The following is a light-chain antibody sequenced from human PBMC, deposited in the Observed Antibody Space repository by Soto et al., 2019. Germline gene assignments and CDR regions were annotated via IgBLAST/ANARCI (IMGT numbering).Light chain of an antibody. CDR1: QSVSSSY. J-gene: IGKJ5*01. V-gene: IGKV3-20*01. Sequence: DIVLTQSPGTLSLSPGERARLSCRASQSVSSSYLAWYQQKPGQAPRLLIYGASSRATGIPDRFSGSGSGTDFTLTISRLEPEDVAVYYCQQYNNWPPITFGQGTRLEIK. CDR3: QQYNNWPPIT. CDR2: GAS.